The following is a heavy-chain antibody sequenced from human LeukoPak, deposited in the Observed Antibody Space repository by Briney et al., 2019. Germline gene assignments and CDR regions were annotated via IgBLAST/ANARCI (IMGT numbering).Heavy chain of an antibody. D-gene: IGHD4-17*01. CDR1: GGSISSGGYY. J-gene: IGHJ6*02. V-gene: IGHV4-31*03. CDR3: ARTTVTRYYYYYYGMDV. CDR2: IYYSGST. Sequence: SETLSLTCTVSGGSISSGGYYWSRIRQHPGKGLEWIGYIYYSGSTYYNPSLKSRVTISVDTSKNQFSLKLSSVTAADTAVYYCARTTVTRYYYYYYGMDVWGQGTTVTVSS.